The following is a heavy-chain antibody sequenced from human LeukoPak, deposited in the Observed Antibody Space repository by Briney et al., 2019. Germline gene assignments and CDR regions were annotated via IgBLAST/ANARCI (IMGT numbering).Heavy chain of an antibody. CDR1: GFTFSDYY. V-gene: IGHV3-11*04. Sequence: PGGSLRLSCAASGFTFSDYYMSWIRQAPGKGLEWVSYISSSGSTIYYADSVKGRFTISRDNAKNSLYLQMNSLRAEDTAVYYCARDIAAAGSLYYYYYYMDVWGKGTTVTVSS. CDR2: ISSSGSTI. D-gene: IGHD6-13*01. J-gene: IGHJ6*03. CDR3: ARDIAAAGSLYYYYYYMDV.